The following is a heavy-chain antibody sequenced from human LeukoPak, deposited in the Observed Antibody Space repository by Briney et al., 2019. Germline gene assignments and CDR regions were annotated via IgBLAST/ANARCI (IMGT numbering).Heavy chain of an antibody. Sequence: PSETLSLTCTVSGASISSYYWSWIRQPPGKGLEWIGYIYYTGNTNSNPSLKSRVTISVDTSKNQFSLKLSSVTAADTAVYYCARDQGGYYGGLWYFDLWGRGTLVTVSS. J-gene: IGHJ2*01. CDR1: GASISSYY. CDR3: ARDQGGYYGGLWYFDL. CDR2: IYYTGNT. D-gene: IGHD2-15*01. V-gene: IGHV4-59*01.